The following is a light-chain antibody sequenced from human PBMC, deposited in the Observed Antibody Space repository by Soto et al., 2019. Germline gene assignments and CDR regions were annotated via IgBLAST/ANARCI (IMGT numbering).Light chain of an antibody. CDR2: SAS. V-gene: IGKV3-15*01. Sequence: EIVMTQSPATLSVSPGERATLSCRASQSVSSSYLAWYHQKPGQAPRLLIYSASTRATGIPARFSGSGSGTEFTLTINSLQSEDFAVYYCQQYNNWPRTFGQGTKVDIK. CDR3: QQYNNWPRT. CDR1: QSVSSSY. J-gene: IGKJ1*01.